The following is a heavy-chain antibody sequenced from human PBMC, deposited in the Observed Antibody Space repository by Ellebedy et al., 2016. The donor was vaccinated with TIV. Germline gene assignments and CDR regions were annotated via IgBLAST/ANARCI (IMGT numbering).Heavy chain of an antibody. CDR2: ISNSDSSI. CDR1: GFTFSDYC. Sequence: GGSLRLSCAASGFTFSDYCMTWIRQAPGKGLEWVSYISNSDSSIFYAESVKGRFTISRDNAKNSLYLQMNTLRAEDTAVYYCARDARFIDHQHNWFDPWGQGTLVTVSS. CDR3: ARDARFIDHQHNWFDP. D-gene: IGHD2-2*01. V-gene: IGHV3-11*01. J-gene: IGHJ5*02.